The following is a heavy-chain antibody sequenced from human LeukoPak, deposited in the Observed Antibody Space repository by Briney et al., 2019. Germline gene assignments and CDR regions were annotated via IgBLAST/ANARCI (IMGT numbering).Heavy chain of an antibody. CDR3: ARVGDSSGYYWGPFDY. D-gene: IGHD3-22*01. CDR2: TYSGGST. J-gene: IGHJ4*02. CDR1: GVTFSTKY. Sequence: PGGSLRLSCAASGVTFSTKYMSWGRQAPGKGLEWVSVTYSGGSTYYADSVKGRFTISRDNSKNTLYLQINSLRAEDTAVYYCARVGDSSGYYWGPFDYWGQGTLVTVSS. V-gene: IGHV3-53*01.